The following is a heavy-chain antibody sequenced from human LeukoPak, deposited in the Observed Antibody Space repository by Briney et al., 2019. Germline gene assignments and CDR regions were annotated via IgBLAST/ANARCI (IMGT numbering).Heavy chain of an antibody. V-gene: IGHV4-38-2*02. CDR2: IYYSGST. CDR3: ARVLFTEEDAFDI. Sequence: PSETLSLTCTVSGYSIRTDYYWGWIRQPPGKGPQWIGYIYYSGSTNYNPSLKSRVTMSLDTSKNQFSLNLTSVTAADTAVYYCARVLFTEEDAFDIWGQGTMVTVSS. CDR1: GYSIRTDYY. J-gene: IGHJ3*02.